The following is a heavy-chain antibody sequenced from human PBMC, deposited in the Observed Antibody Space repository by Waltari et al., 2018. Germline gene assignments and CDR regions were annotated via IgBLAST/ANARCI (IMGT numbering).Heavy chain of an antibody. V-gene: IGHV3-30*02. D-gene: IGHD5-12*01. Sequence: QVQLVESGGGVVQPGGSLRLSCAASGFTFSSYGMHWVRQAPGKGLEWVAFIRYDGSNKYYADSVKGRFTISRDNSKNTLYLQMNSLRAEDTAVYYCAKDRSGYDNYFDYWGQGTLVTVSS. CDR1: GFTFSSYG. J-gene: IGHJ4*02. CDR3: AKDRSGYDNYFDY. CDR2: IRYDGSNK.